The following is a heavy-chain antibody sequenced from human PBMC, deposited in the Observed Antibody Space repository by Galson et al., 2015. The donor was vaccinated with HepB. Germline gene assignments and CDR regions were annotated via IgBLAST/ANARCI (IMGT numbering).Heavy chain of an antibody. CDR1: GYSFTSYW. V-gene: IGHV5-51*01. Sequence: QSGAEVKKPGESLKISCKGSGYSFTSYWIGWVRQMPGKGLEWMGIIYPGDSDTKYSPSSQGQVTIPADKSISTAYLQWSGLKASDTAMYYCARQGSYYYDISGYAFDSWGQGTLVTVSS. CDR2: IYPGDSDT. D-gene: IGHD3-22*01. J-gene: IGHJ4*02. CDR3: ARQGSYYYDISGYAFDS.